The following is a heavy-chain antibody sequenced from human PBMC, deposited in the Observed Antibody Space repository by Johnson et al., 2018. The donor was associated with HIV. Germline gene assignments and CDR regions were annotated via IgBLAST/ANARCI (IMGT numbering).Heavy chain of an antibody. J-gene: IGHJ3*02. D-gene: IGHD7-27*01. CDR2: IWYDGSNK. V-gene: IGHV3-33*01. Sequence: QVQLVESGGGVVQPGRSLRLSCAASGFTFSSYGMHWVRQAPGKGLEWVAVIWYDGSNKYYADSVKGRFTISRDNSKNTLYLQMNSLRAEDTAVYYCASETGESGAFDIWGQGTMVTVSS. CDR3: ASETGESGAFDI. CDR1: GFTFSSYG.